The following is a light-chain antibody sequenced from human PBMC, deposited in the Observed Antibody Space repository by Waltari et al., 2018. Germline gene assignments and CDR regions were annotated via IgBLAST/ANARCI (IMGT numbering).Light chain of an antibody. J-gene: IGLJ2*01. CDR1: SSDVGNYKR. V-gene: IGLV2-23*02. Sequence: QPASVSGSPGQSITISCTGTSSDVGNYKRVSWYQQHPGKAPKLMIYAVSKRPSGVSDRFSGSKSGDMASLTISGLQPEDEAEYFCSSYAGSRKGVFGGGTKVTVL. CDR3: SSYAGSRKGV. CDR2: AVS.